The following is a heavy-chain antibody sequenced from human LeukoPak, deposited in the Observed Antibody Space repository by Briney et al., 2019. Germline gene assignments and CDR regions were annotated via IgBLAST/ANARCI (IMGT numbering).Heavy chain of an antibody. CDR1: GFTFSSYS. Sequence: GGSLRLSCAASGFTFSSYSMNWVRQAPGEGLEWVSYISSSSSTIYYADSVKGRFTISRDNAKNSLYLQMNSLRDEDTAVYYCARYEGLEPADAFDIWGQGTMVTVSS. D-gene: IGHD3-3*01. CDR2: ISSSSSTI. J-gene: IGHJ3*02. V-gene: IGHV3-48*02. CDR3: ARYEGLEPADAFDI.